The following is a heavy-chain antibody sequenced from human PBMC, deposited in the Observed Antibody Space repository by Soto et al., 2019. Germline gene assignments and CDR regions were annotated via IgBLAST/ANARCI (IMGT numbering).Heavy chain of an antibody. CDR1: GFTFSSYA. CDR3: AIRKGMIVVVPFDY. J-gene: IGHJ4*02. D-gene: IGHD3-22*01. CDR2: ISGSGGIT. Sequence: GGSLRLSCAASGFTFSSYAMSWVRQAPWKGLEWVSGISGSGGITYYADSVKGRFTISRDKSKNTLYLQMNSLRAEDTAVYYCAIRKGMIVVVPFDYWAQGTMVTVSS. V-gene: IGHV3-23*01.